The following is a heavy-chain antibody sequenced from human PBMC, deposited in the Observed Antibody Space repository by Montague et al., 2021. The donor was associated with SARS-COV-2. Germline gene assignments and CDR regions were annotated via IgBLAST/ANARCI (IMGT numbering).Heavy chain of an antibody. V-gene: IGHV4-59*08. J-gene: IGHJ6*02. CDR1: GDSISNYS. CDR3: ARHLRVTTGTSSMYHYAMDV. D-gene: IGHD2-21*02. CDR2: VYYSGST. Sequence: SETLSLTCSVSGDSISNYSWSWIRQSPGKGLEWIGYVYYSGSTNYNPSLTSRVTISVDTSKNQVSLKLTSVTAADTAVYYCARHLRVTTGTSSMYHYAMDVWGQGTTVTVSS.